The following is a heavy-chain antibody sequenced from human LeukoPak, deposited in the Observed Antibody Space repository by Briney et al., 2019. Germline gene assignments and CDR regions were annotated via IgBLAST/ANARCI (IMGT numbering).Heavy chain of an antibody. V-gene: IGHV1-3*01. D-gene: IGHD3-10*02. J-gene: IGHJ4*02. CDR3: AREMFGSSRPGDY. CDR2: INVGSGNT. Sequence: GASVKVSCKASGYTFSSYAIHWVRQAPGQRLEWMGWINVGSGNTKYSQNFQGRLTITRDTSASTAYMDLSTLRSEDTAVYYCAREMFGSSRPGDYWGQGTLVTVSS. CDR1: GYTFSSYA.